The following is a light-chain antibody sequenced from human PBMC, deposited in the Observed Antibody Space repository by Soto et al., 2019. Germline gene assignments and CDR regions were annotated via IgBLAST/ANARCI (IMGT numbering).Light chain of an antibody. CDR2: GAS. CDR3: QQYGSSPPYT. V-gene: IGKV3-20*01. Sequence: EIVLTQSPGTLSLSPGERATLSCRASQSVSSSYLAWYQQKPGQAPRLLIYGASSRATGIPDRFSGSGSGTDFHLNISRLEPEDFAVYYCQQYGSSPPYTFGQGTKLEIK. CDR1: QSVSSSY. J-gene: IGKJ2*01.